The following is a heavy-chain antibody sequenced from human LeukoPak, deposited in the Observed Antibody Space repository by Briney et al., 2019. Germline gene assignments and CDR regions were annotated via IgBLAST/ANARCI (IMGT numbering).Heavy chain of an antibody. Sequence: ASVKVSCKASGYTFTSYAMHWVRQAPGQRLEWMGWINAGNGNTKYSQKFQGRVTITRDTSASTAYMELSSLRSEGTAVYYCARDGYCSGGSCYSVISFSFDYWGQGTLVTVSS. D-gene: IGHD2-15*01. V-gene: IGHV1-3*01. J-gene: IGHJ4*02. CDR1: GYTFTSYA. CDR3: ARDGYCSGGSCYSVISFSFDY. CDR2: INAGNGNT.